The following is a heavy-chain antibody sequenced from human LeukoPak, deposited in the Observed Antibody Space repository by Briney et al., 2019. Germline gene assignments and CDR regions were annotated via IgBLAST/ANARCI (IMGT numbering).Heavy chain of an antibody. Sequence: GASVKVSCKASGGTFSSYAISWVRQAPGQGLEWMGRIIPILGIANYAQKFQGRVTITADKSTSTAYMELSSLRSEDTAVYYCARGRSSTSCYEGDAFDIWGQGTMVTVSS. CDR1: GGTFSSYA. D-gene: IGHD2-2*01. V-gene: IGHV1-69*04. J-gene: IGHJ3*02. CDR2: IIPILGIA. CDR3: ARGRSSTSCYEGDAFDI.